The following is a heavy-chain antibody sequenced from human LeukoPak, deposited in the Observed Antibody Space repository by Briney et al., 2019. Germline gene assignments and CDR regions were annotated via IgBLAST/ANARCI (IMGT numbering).Heavy chain of an antibody. J-gene: IGHJ4*02. CDR1: GFTFYAYA. D-gene: IGHD6-19*01. CDR2: ISWNSGSI. V-gene: IGHV3-9*01. CDR3: AKDMGYSSGWYMDY. Sequence: GGSLRLSCAAPGFTFYAYAMHSVRQAPGKGLEWVSGISWNSGSIVYADSVKGRFTISRDNAKNSLYLQMNSLRAEDTALYYCAKDMGYSSGWYMDYWGQGTLVTVSS.